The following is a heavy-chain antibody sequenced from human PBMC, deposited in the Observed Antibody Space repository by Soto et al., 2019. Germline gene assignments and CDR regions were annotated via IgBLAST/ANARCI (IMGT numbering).Heavy chain of an antibody. Sequence: EVQLVESGGGLVQPGGSLRLSCAASGFTFSSYEMNWVRQAPGKGLEWVSYISSSGSTIYYADSAKGRFTISRDNAKNSLYLQMNSLRAEDTAVYYCARDGRLYGDYVFDYWGQGTLVTVSS. J-gene: IGHJ4*02. V-gene: IGHV3-48*03. CDR2: ISSSGSTI. CDR1: GFTFSSYE. CDR3: ARDGRLYGDYVFDY. D-gene: IGHD4-17*01.